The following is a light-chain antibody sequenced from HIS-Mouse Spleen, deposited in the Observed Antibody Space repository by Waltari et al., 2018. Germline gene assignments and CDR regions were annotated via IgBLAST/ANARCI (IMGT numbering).Light chain of an antibody. V-gene: IGLV2-11*01. CDR3: CSYAGSYTWV. CDR1: SSDVGGYNY. J-gene: IGLJ3*02. Sequence: QSALTQPRSVSGSPGQSVTISCTGTSSDVGGYNYVSWYPQHPGKAPKLMIDDVSKRPSGVPDRFSGSKSGNTASLTISGLQAEDEADYYCCSYAGSYTWVFGGGTKLTVL. CDR2: DVS.